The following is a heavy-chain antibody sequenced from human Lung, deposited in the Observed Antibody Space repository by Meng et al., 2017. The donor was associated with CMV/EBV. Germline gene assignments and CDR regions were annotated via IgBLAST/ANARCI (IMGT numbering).Heavy chain of an antibody. Sequence: ESXKISWAVSGININTYWMHWVRQDPGKGLVWLSRIYSDGISTRYADSVKGRFTISRDNTKNTLYLQMNGLRAEDTAVYYCAREPGRGAFDIWGQGTLVXVSS. V-gene: IGHV3-74*01. CDR3: AREPGRGAFDI. J-gene: IGHJ3*02. CDR1: GININTYW. CDR2: IYSDGIST. D-gene: IGHD3-10*01.